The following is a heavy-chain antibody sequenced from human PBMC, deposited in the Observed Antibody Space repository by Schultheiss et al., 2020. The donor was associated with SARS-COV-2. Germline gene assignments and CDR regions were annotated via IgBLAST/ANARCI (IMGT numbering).Heavy chain of an antibody. CDR1: GGSISSGDYY. V-gene: IGHV4-30-4*01. D-gene: IGHD6-19*01. J-gene: IGHJ4*02. CDR3: ASTFGYSSGWYSY. Sequence: SQPLSLTCTVSGGSISSGDYYWSWIRQPPGKGLEWIGRIYTSGSTNYNPSLKSRVTISVDTSKNQFSLKLSSVTAADTAVYYCASTFGYSSGWYSYWGQGTLVTVAS. CDR2: IYTSGST.